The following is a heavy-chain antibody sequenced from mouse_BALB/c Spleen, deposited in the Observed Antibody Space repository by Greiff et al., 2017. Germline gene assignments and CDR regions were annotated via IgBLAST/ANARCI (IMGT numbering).Heavy chain of an antibody. D-gene: IGHD2-2*01. CDR1: GFTFSSYT. CDR2: ISNGGGST. Sequence: EVQRVESGGGLVQPGGSLKLSCAASGFTFSSYTMSWVRQTPEKRLEWVAYISNGGGSTYYPDTVKGRFTISRDNAKNTLYLQMSSLKSEDTAMYYCARHPPDGYDSRGYAMDYWGQGTSVTVSS. CDR3: ARHPPDGYDSRGYAMDY. V-gene: IGHV5-12-2*01. J-gene: IGHJ4*01.